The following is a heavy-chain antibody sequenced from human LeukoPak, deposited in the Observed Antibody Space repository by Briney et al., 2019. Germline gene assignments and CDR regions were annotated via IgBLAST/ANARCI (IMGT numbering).Heavy chain of an antibody. CDR3: ARRPRDTSGYYLGAFHD. V-gene: IGHV3-23*01. CDR2: IGASGADT. J-gene: IGHJ3*01. Sequence: GGSLRLSCAVSGFRVSDYYMSWVRQAPGKGLEWVSVIGASGADTYYSDSVKGRFTVSRDNSQNTLFLHMSSLRAEDTAVYFCARRPRDTSGYYLGAFHDWGQGTTVTVSS. D-gene: IGHD3-22*01. CDR1: GFRVSDYY.